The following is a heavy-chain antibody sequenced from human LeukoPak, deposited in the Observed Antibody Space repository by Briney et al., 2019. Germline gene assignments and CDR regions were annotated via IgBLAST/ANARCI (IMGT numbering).Heavy chain of an antibody. D-gene: IGHD2/OR15-2a*01. CDR1: GFTFSSYA. CDR3: AKDXXRXTYYVNPYYYYYMDV. J-gene: IGHJ6*03. CDR2: ISGSGGST. V-gene: IGHV3-23*01. Sequence: GGSLRLSCAASGFTFSSYAMSWVRQAPGKGLEWVSAISGSGGSTYYADSVKGRFTISRDNSKNTLYLQMNSLRAEDTAVYYCAKDXXRXTYYVNPYYYYYMDVWGKGTTVTVSS.